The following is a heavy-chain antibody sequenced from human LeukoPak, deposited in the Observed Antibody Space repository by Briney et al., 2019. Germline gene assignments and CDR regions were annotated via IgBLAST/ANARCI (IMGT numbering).Heavy chain of an antibody. Sequence: ASVKVSCKASGYTFTSYGISWVRQAPGQGLEWIGWISAYNGNTNYAQKLQGRVTMTTDTSTSTAYMELRSLRSDDTAVYYCARASILFGEYYFDCWGQGTLVTVSS. CDR2: ISAYNGNT. V-gene: IGHV1-18*01. CDR3: ARASILFGEYYFDC. D-gene: IGHD3-10*01. CDR1: GYTFTSYG. J-gene: IGHJ4*02.